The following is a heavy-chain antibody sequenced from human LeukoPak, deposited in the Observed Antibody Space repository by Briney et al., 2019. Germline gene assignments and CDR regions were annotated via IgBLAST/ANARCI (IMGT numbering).Heavy chain of an antibody. CDR1: GYSFTSYW. D-gene: IGHD6-19*01. CDR2: IDPSDSYT. J-gene: IGHJ4*02. CDR3: ARSAATRSIAVAGTGLDY. Sequence: GESLKISCKGSGYSFTSYWTSWVRQMPGKGLEWMGRIDPSDSYTNYSPSFQGHVTISADKSISTAYLQWSSLKASGTAMYYCARSAATRSIAVAGTGLDYWGQGTLVTVSS. V-gene: IGHV5-10-1*01.